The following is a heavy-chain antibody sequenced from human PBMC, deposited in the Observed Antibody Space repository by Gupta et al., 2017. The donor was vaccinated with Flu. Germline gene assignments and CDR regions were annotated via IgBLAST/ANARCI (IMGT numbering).Heavy chain of an antibody. Sequence: EVQLLESGGGLVQPGGSLRLSCAAPGLPFSSHAMSWVRQAPGKGLEWVAAISGSGGSTYYADSVKGRFTISRDNSKNTLYLQMNSLRAEDTAVYYCAKDLGIAAAGTEWFDPWGQGTLVTVSS. CDR1: GLPFSSHA. D-gene: IGHD6-13*01. V-gene: IGHV3-23*01. J-gene: IGHJ5*02. CDR3: AKDLGIAAAGTEWFDP. CDR2: ISGSGGST.